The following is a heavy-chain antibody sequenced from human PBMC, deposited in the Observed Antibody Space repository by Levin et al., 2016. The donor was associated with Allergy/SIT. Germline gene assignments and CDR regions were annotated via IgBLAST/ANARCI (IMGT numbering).Heavy chain of an antibody. CDR3: ARGDILTGYYYGMDV. CDR2: IWYDGSNK. Sequence: GESLKISCAASGFTFSSYGMHWVRQAPGKGLEWVAVIWYDGSNKYYADSVKGRFTISRDNSKNTLYLQMNSLRAEDTAVYYCARGDILTGYYYGMDVWGQGTTVTVSS. CDR1: GFTFSSYG. V-gene: IGHV3-33*01. J-gene: IGHJ6*02. D-gene: IGHD3-9*01.